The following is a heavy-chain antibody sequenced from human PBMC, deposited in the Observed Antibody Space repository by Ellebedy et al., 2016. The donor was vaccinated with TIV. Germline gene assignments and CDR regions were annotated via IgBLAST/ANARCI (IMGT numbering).Heavy chain of an antibody. CDR1: GGSISSHY. V-gene: IGHV4-4*07. CDR3: ARDSTYYYDSSAYTLDL. J-gene: IGHJ5*02. D-gene: IGHD3-22*01. CDR2: IYISGTT. Sequence: SETLSLTCTVSGGSISSHYWSWVRQPAGKGLEWIGRIYISGTTYYNPSLESRVTMSIDTSKSQFSLRLRSVTAADTAVYYCARDSTYYYDSSAYTLDLWGQGTLVTVSS.